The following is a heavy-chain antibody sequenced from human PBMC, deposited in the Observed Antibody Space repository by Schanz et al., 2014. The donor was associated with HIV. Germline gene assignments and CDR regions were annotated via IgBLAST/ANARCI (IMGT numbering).Heavy chain of an antibody. CDR3: ARVGYGGNSDWFPP. J-gene: IGHJ5*02. CDR2: MYYGSGT. D-gene: IGHD2-21*02. Sequence: QVQLQESGPGLEKPSETQSLTCNGSGASIRGYYGTWIRQPPGKGLEWIGYMYYGSGTNYNPTLKNRVTMLGDTSKNQFSLKLSSVTAADTAVYYCARVGYGGNSDWFPPWGQGTLVPVSS. CDR1: GASIRGYY. V-gene: IGHV4-59*01.